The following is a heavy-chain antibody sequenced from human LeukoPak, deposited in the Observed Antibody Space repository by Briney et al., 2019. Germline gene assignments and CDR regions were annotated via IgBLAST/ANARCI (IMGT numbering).Heavy chain of an antibody. V-gene: IGHV3-9*01. CDR1: GFTFSSYA. CDR3: AKDIGYSSSWSRTSYYYYGMDV. J-gene: IGHJ6*02. D-gene: IGHD6-13*01. CDR2: ISWNSGSI. Sequence: PGGSLRLSCAASGFTFSSYAMHWVRQAPGKGLEWVSGISWNSGSIGYADSVKGRFTISRDNAKNSLYLQMNSLRAEDTALYYCAKDIGYSSSWSRTSYYYYGMDVWGQGTTVTVSS.